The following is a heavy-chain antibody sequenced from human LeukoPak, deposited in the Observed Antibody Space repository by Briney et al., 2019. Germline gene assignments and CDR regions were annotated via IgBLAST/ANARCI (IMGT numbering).Heavy chain of an antibody. CDR3: ARGGDYDDYYYMDV. CDR1: GGSISSSGYC. V-gene: IGHV4-39*07. Sequence: SETLSLTCTLSGGSISSSGYCWGWIRQPPGRGLEWIGSNYCRGSTYYSPSLKSRVTISVDTSKDQFSLKLSSVTAADTAVYYCARGGDYDDYYYMDVWGKGTTVTVSS. CDR2: NYCRGST. J-gene: IGHJ6*03. D-gene: IGHD4-17*01.